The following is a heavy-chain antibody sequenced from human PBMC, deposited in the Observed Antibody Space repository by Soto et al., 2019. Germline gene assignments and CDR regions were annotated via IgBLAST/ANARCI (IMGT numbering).Heavy chain of an antibody. CDR2: ISGSGGTT. D-gene: IGHD6-19*01. CDR1: GFTFSSYA. V-gene: IGHV3-23*01. J-gene: IGHJ3*02. CDR3: ANTANGWFSAFEI. Sequence: EVQLLESGGGLVQPGGSLRLSCAASGFTFSSYAMSWVRQAPGKGLEWVSAISGSGGTTYYAGSVKGRFTFSRDNSKNTVYLQMNSLRAEETAVGYCANTANGWFSAFEIWGQGTMVTVSS.